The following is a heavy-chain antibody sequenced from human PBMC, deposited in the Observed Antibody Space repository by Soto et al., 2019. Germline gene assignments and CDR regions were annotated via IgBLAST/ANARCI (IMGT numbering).Heavy chain of an antibody. V-gene: IGHV3-30*18. D-gene: IGHD3-22*01. CDR1: GLTFSSYG. CDR2: ISYDGSNE. Sequence: GGSLRLSCAGSGLTFSSYGILWVRQGPGKGLEWVAHISYDGSNEHYVDSVKGRFTISRDNSKNTLYLQMTSLRAEDTAVYYHAEDSYYHDRTGYYIFEYWGQGTLVTVSS. J-gene: IGHJ4*02. CDR3: AEDSYYHDRTGYYIFEY.